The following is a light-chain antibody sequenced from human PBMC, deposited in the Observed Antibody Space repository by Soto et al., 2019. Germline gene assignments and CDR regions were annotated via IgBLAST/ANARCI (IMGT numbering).Light chain of an antibody. CDR1: QSVDVY. V-gene: IGKV3-11*01. Sequence: EIVMSHAPATLAVSAGERATLSCRASQSVDVYLAWYQQKPGQAPRLLIYDASNRATGIPARFSGSGSGTDFTLTICSLEPEDFAVYYCQQRSNWLITFGQR. CDR3: QQRSNWLIT. CDR2: DAS. J-gene: IGKJ5*01.